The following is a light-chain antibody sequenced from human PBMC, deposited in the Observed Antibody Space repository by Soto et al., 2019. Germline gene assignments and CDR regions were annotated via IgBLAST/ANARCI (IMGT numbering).Light chain of an antibody. CDR3: SSYTSGSTYV. V-gene: IGLV2-14*01. J-gene: IGLJ1*01. CDR1: SSDVGGYRY. Sequence: QSVLTQPASVSGSPGQSITISCTGTSSDVGGYRYVSWYQQYPAKAPKLMIYEVSNRPSGISNRFSGSKSGNTASLTISGLQTEDEADYYCSSYTSGSTYVFGTGAKVTVL. CDR2: EVS.